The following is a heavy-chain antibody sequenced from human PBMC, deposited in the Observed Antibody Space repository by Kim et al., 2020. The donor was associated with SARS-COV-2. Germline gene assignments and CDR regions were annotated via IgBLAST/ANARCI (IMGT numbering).Heavy chain of an antibody. CDR3: ARDQSSSSSEGGFDY. D-gene: IGHD6-6*01. V-gene: IGHV6-1*01. J-gene: IGHJ4*02. Sequence: VSVKSRITINPDTSKNQFSLQLNSVTPEDTAVYYCARDQSSSSSEGGFDYWGQGTLVTVSS.